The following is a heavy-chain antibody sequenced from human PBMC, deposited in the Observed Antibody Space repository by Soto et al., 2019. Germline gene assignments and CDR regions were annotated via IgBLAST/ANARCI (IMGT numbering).Heavy chain of an antibody. D-gene: IGHD5-12*01. CDR3: VAWTYPPS. J-gene: IGHJ4*02. CDR1: GFTFSNYW. CDR2: VNGDGSRA. Sequence: GGSLRLSCTASGFTFSNYWMHWVRQVPGKGPVWVSGVNGDGSRATYADSVKGRFTMSRDNAKNTVYLQMSSLGADEMAIYYCVAWTYPPSWGQGTLVTVSS. V-gene: IGHV3-74*01.